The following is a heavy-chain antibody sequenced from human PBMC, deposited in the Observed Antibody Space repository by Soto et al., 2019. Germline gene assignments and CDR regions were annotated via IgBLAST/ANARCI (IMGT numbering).Heavy chain of an antibody. CDR1: GDSIISSDFY. J-gene: IGHJ5*02. D-gene: IGHD1-7*01. Sequence: SETLSLTCTVSGDSIISSDFYWGWVRQPPGKGLEWIGSIFYLGSSYYNPSLKSRVTMSVDTSKNQFSLRLRSVTAADTALYFCARHYLELRKNNWFDPWGQGIMVTVSS. CDR2: IFYLGSS. V-gene: IGHV4-39*01. CDR3: ARHYLELRKNNWFDP.